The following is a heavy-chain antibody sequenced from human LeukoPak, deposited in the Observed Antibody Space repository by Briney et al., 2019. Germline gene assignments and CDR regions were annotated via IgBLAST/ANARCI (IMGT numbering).Heavy chain of an antibody. J-gene: IGHJ4*02. CDR1: GFTFDDYA. CDR3: AKDRDYSKGGGYFDY. CDR2: ISWNSGSI. D-gene: IGHD4-11*01. V-gene: IGHV3-9*01. Sequence: GGSLRFSCAASGFTFDDYAMHWVRQAPGKGLEWVSGISWNSGSIGYADSVKGRFTISRDNAKNSLYLQMNSLRAEDTALYYCAKDRDYSKGGGYFDYWGQGTLVTVSS.